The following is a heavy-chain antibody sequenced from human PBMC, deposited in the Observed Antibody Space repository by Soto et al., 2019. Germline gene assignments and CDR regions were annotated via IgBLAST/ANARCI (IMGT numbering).Heavy chain of an antibody. CDR1: GFTFSSYS. CDR3: ARDRVLTGYYDY. Sequence: EVQLVESGGGLVKPGGSLRLSCAASGFTFSSYSMNWVRQAPGKGLEWVSSISSSSSYIYYADSVKGRFTISRDNAKNSLDLQMNSLRAEDTAVYDCARDRVLTGYYDYWGQGTLVTVSS. V-gene: IGHV3-21*01. CDR2: ISSSSSYI. D-gene: IGHD3-9*01. J-gene: IGHJ4*02.